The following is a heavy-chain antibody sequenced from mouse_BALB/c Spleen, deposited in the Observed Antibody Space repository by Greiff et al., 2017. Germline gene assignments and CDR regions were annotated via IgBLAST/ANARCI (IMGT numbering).Heavy chain of an antibody. V-gene: IGHV5-6-5*01. CDR3: ARGRDGNYPSWFAY. Sequence: EVNGVESGGGLVKPGGFLKLPCAASGFPFSCLALSLVRPTPEKRLEWVASISSGGSTYYPDSVKGRFTISRDNARNILYLQMSSLRSEDTAMYYCARGRDGNYPSWFAYWGQGTLVTVSA. J-gene: IGHJ3*01. CDR1: GFPFSCLA. D-gene: IGHD2-1*01. CDR2: ISSGGST.